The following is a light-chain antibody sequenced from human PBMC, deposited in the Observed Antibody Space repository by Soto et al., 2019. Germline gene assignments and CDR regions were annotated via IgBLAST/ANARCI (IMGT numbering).Light chain of an antibody. J-gene: IGKJ1*01. Sequence: DIQMTQSPSTLSASVGDRVTITCRASQSISSWLAWYQQKPGKAPKLLIYDASSLESGVPSRFSGSGYGTEFTLTISSLQPDDFATYYCQQYNSYSGRTFGQGTKVEIK. CDR1: QSISSW. V-gene: IGKV1-5*01. CDR2: DAS. CDR3: QQYNSYSGRT.